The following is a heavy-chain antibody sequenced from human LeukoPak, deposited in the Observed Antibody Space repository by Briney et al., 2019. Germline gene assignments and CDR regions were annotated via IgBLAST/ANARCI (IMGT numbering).Heavy chain of an antibody. V-gene: IGHV4-4*07. Sequence: PSETLSLTCTVSGGSISSYYWSWIRQPAGKELEWIGRIYTSGSTNYSPSLKSRVTMSVDTSKNQFSLKLSSVTAADTAVYYCAKTTHYGSGSSWFDPWGQGTLVTVSS. D-gene: IGHD3-10*01. CDR1: GGSISSYY. J-gene: IGHJ5*02. CDR3: AKTTHYGSGSSWFDP. CDR2: IYTSGST.